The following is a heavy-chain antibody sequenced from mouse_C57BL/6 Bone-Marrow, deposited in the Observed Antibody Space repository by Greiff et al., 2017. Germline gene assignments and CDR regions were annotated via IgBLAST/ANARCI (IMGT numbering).Heavy chain of an antibody. D-gene: IGHD1-1*01. CDR2: ISPSSGNT. CDR1: GFTFTSYG. CDR3: ARDYYGSSSFV. Sequence: QVQLQQSGAELARPGASVKLSCKASGFTFTSYGICWVKQRTGQGLEWIGEISPSSGNTYYNEKFKGKATLTADKSSSTAYLELRGLTSEDSAVYVCARDYYGSSSFVWGTGTTVTVSS. V-gene: IGHV1-81*01. J-gene: IGHJ1*03.